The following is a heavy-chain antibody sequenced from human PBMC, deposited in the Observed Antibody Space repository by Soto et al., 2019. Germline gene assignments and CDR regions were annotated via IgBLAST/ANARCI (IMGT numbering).Heavy chain of an antibody. V-gene: IGHV3-53*01. Sequence: EVQLVESGGGLIQPGGSLRLSCAVSGFTVSNNYMSWVRQAPGKGLEGVSVIYSGGYTAYGDSVKGRFTISRDNSKNTIYLKIKTPEPDARPGFFVGAQPGGGGYWGQGTLVTVSS. J-gene: IGHJ4*02. CDR2: IYSGGYT. CDR1: GFTVSNNY. D-gene: IGHD1-26*01. CDR3: GAQPGGGGY.